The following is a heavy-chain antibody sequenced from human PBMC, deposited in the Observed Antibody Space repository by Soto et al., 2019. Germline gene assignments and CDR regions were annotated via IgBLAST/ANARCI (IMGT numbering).Heavy chain of an antibody. CDR1: GYTFSGYY. J-gene: IGHJ6*02. CDR3: ARSLTEGYCTITGCYTRPLYGMDV. D-gene: IGHD2-2*02. V-gene: IGHV1-2*02. Sequence: ASVKVSCKASGYTFSGYYIHWLRQAPGQGLEWMGWINPNSGGTNYAQKFQGRVAVTRDTPTSTAYMELSRLTSDDTAVYYCARSLTEGYCTITGCYTRPLYGMDVWGQGTTVTVSS. CDR2: INPNSGGT.